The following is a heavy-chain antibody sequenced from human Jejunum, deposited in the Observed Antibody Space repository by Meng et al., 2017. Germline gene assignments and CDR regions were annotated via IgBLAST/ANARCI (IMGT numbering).Heavy chain of an antibody. D-gene: IGHD1-1*01. CDR2: TYYRSKWYN. CDR3: ASWRYDH. J-gene: IGHJ4*02. CDR1: GDSVSSNSAA. V-gene: IGHV6-1*01. Sequence: QVQLQQSGPGLMKPSQTLSLTCAISGDSVSSNSAAWNWIRQSPSRGLEWLGRTYYRSKWYNQYAVHVRSRITINPDTSKNQFSLHLDSVTPEDTAVYYCASWRYDHWGQGTLVTVSS.